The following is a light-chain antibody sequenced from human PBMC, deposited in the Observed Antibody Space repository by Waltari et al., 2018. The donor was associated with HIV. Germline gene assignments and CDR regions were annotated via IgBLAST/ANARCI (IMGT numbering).Light chain of an antibody. CDR1: QNIRNF. CDR3: QQSFSTPWT. CDR2: AAS. J-gene: IGKJ1*01. V-gene: IGKV1-39*01. Sequence: DIQMTQFPSTLSASVGDRVTITCRSSQNIRNFLNLYQQKPGRAPKLLIFAASTLQNGDPSRFSGSGSGTDFTLTISSLQPDDVASYFCQQSFSTPWTFGPGTKVEIK.